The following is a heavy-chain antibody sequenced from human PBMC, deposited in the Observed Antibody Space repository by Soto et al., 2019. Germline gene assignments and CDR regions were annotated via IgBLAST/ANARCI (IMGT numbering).Heavy chain of an antibody. D-gene: IGHD5-18*01. CDR3: AGEHTEGGHGHSYGTPDY. CDR2: ISYDGSDK. J-gene: IGHJ4*02. V-gene: IGHV3-30-3*01. Sequence: QVLLVESGGGVVQPGRSLRLSCAASGFTLGNFAMHWVRQTPGKGLEWVAVISYDGSDKFYADSVQGRFTISRDNSKNSLYLQMSSLRTEDTALYYCAGEHTEGGHGHSYGTPDYWGQGTLVIVSS. CDR1: GFTLGNFA.